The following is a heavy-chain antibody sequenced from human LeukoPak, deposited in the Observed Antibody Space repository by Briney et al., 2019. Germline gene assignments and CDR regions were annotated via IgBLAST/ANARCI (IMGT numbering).Heavy chain of an antibody. D-gene: IGHD4-17*01. J-gene: IGHJ4*02. Sequence: PSETLCLTCTVSGDSISSTNDYWAWIRQSPGKGLEWIGEINHSGATNYNPSLKSRVTIAVDTSKNQFSLRLSSVTAADTAMYYCARGIYGVYYFDYWGQGALVTVSS. CDR3: ARGIYGVYYFDY. CDR2: INHSGAT. V-gene: IGHV4-39*07. CDR1: GDSISSTNDY.